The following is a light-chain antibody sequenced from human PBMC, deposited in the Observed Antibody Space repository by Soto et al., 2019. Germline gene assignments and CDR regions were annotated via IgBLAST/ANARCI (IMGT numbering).Light chain of an antibody. CDR3: QTWGTGIHYV. CDR1: SGHSSYA. V-gene: IGLV4-69*01. Sequence: QLVLTQSPSASASLGASVKLTCTLSSGHSSYAIAWHQQQPEKGPRYLMKLNSDGSHSKGDGIPDRFSGSSSGAERYLTISSLKSEDEADDYCQTWGTGIHYVFGTGTKLTVL. CDR2: LNSDGSH. J-gene: IGLJ1*01.